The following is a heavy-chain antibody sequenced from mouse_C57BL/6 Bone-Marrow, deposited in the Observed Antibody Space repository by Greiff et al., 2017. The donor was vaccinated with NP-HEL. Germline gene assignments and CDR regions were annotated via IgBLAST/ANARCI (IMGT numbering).Heavy chain of an antibody. CDR3: TCYYSNFLFDY. J-gene: IGHJ2*01. CDR1: GYTFTSYW. D-gene: IGHD2-5*01. CDR2: IYPGNSDT. Sequence: EVKLVESGTVLARPGASVKMSCKTSGYTFTSYWMHLVKQRPGQGLEWIGAIYPGNSDTSYNQKFKGKAKLTAVTSASTAYMELSSLTNEDSAVYYCTCYYSNFLFDYWGQGTTLTVSS. V-gene: IGHV1-5*01.